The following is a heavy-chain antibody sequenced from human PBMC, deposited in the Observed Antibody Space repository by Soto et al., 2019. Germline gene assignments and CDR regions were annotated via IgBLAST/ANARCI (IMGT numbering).Heavy chain of an antibody. V-gene: IGHV3-30*04. D-gene: IGHD6-6*01. CDR3: TKSSAGSSSVGMDY. Sequence: PEVALRLSCAVSGFIFNNYALNWVRQAPGKGLEWVASITRDGYNKYYADSVKGRFTISRDNSKNTLSLQMTALRVEDSSVYYCTKSSAGSSSVGMDYWGPGTLVTVSS. CDR1: GFIFNNYA. CDR2: ITRDGYNK. J-gene: IGHJ4*02.